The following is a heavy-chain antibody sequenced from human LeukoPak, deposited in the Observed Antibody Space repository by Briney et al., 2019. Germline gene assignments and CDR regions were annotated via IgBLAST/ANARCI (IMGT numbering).Heavy chain of an antibody. J-gene: IGHJ6*01. D-gene: IGHD1-7*01. V-gene: IGHV1-2*02. CDR1: GYTFTGYY. Sequence: ASVTVSCKASGYTFTGYYMHWVRQAPGHGLEWMGWINPNSGGTNYAQKFQGRVTMTRDTSISTAYMELSRLRSDDTAVYYCARVYITGTRAPNYYYGMDVWGQGTTVTVSS. CDR3: ARVYITGTRAPNYYYGMDV. CDR2: INPNSGGT.